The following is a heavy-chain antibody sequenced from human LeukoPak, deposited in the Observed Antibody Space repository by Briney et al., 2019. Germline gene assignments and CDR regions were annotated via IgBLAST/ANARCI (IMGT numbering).Heavy chain of an antibody. Sequence: SETLSLTCTVSGGSISSSSYYWGWIRQPQGKGLEWIGSIYYSGSTYYNPPLKSRVTISVDTSKNQFSLKLSSVTAADTAVYYCARRRERRRTDRFDYFDYWGQGALVAVSS. D-gene: IGHD1-26*01. CDR1: GGSISSSSYY. J-gene: IGHJ4*02. V-gene: IGHV4-39*07. CDR3: ARRRERRRTDRFDYFDY. CDR2: IYYSGST.